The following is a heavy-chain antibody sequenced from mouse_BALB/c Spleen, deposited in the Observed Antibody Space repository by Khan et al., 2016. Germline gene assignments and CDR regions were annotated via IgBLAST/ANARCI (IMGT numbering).Heavy chain of an antibody. CDR1: GYSFTGYY. V-gene: IGHV1S34*01. CDR2: ISCYNGAT. J-gene: IGHJ4*01. CDR3: ARCSRGSYYYAMDY. Sequence: LVKTGASVKISCKASGYSFTGYYIHWVKQSHGKSLEWIGYISCYNGATNYNQTFKGKATFTVDTSSSTAYMPFNSLTSEDSAVSYCARCSRGSYYYAMDYWGQGTSVTVSS.